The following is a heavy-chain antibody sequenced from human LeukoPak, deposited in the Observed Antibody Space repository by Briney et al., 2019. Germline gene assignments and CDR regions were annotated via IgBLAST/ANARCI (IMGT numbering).Heavy chain of an antibody. CDR2: ISSSGSTI. J-gene: IGHJ4*02. V-gene: IGHV3-48*03. CDR1: GFTFSSYE. D-gene: IGHD3-22*01. CDR3: AKGRDSSGYYYLFDY. Sequence: PGGSLRLSCAASGFTFSSYEMNWVRQAPGKGLEWVSYISSSGSTIYYADSVKGRFTISRDNAKNSLYLQMNSLRAEDRAVYYCAKGRDSSGYYYLFDYWGQGTLVTVSS.